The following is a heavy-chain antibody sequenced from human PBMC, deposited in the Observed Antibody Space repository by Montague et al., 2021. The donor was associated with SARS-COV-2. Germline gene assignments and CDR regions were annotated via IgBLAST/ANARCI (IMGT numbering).Heavy chain of an antibody. CDR2: IYYSRST. CDR3: ARHGRFSVIVNTPRGAFDI. V-gene: IGHV4-59*08. D-gene: IGHD3-22*01. Sequence: SETLSLTCTVSGGSVSSYYWSWIRQPPGKGLEWIGYIYYSRSTNYNPSLKSRVTISVDTSKNQFSLKVRSVTAADTAVYYCARHGRFSVIVNTPRGAFDIWGQGTMVTVSS. CDR1: GGSVSSYY. J-gene: IGHJ3*02.